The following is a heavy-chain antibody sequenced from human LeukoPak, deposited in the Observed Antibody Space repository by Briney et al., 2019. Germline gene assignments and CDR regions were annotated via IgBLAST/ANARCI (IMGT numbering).Heavy chain of an antibody. Sequence: NPGGSLRLSCAASGFTFSSYAMSWVRQAPGKGLEWVAYISSSSSYIHHVDSVKGRFTISRDNAKNSLYLQMNSLRGGDTAVYYCARTHCSGGSCPLSHWGQGTLVTVSS. V-gene: IGHV3-21*01. CDR2: ISSSSSYI. CDR3: ARTHCSGGSCPLSH. J-gene: IGHJ4*02. D-gene: IGHD2-15*01. CDR1: GFTFSSYA.